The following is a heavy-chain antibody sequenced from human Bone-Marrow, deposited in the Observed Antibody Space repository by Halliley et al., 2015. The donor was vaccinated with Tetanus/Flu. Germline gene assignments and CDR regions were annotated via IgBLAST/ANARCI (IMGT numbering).Heavy chain of an antibody. CDR3: AKYLTHYDSSGYYPYFDY. D-gene: IGHD3-22*01. J-gene: IGHJ4*02. CDR1: GGSISSSNW. Sequence: SLRLSCAVSGGSISSSNWWSWVRQSPGKGLEWIGEIYHSGSTNYNPSLKSRVTISVDKSKNQFSLKLSSVTAADTAVYYCAKYLTHYDSSGYYPYFDYWGQGTLVTVSS. CDR2: IYHSGST. V-gene: IGHV4-4*02.